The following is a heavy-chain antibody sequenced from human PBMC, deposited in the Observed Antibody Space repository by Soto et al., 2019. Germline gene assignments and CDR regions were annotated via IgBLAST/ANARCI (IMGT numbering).Heavy chain of an antibody. CDR3: ARLDCSGGACYSWQGYFDY. CDR1: GGSISSGGYY. D-gene: IGHD2-15*01. Sequence: SETLSLTCTVSGGSISSGGYYWNWIRQHPGKGLEWIGYFYYSGSTYYNPSLKSRVTISVDTSKNQFSLRLNSVTPADTAVYYCARLDCSGGACYSWQGYFDYWGRGSLVTVSS. CDR2: FYYSGST. J-gene: IGHJ4*02. V-gene: IGHV4-31*03.